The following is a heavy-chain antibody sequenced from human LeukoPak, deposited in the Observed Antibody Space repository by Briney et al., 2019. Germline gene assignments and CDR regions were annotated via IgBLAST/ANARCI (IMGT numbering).Heavy chain of an antibody. V-gene: IGHV4-59*01. D-gene: IGHD3-22*01. Sequence: YPSETLSLTCTVSGGSISSYYWSWIRQPPGKGLEWIGYIYSSGSTSYNPSLKSRVTMSVDTSKNHFSLKLSSVTAADTAVYYCARVLTYDRSTHDAFDIWGQGTMVTVSS. J-gene: IGHJ3*02. CDR1: GGSISSYY. CDR2: IYSSGST. CDR3: ARVLTYDRSTHDAFDI.